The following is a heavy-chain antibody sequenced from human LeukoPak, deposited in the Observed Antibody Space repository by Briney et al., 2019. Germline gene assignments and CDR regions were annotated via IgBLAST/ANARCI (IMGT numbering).Heavy chain of an antibody. Sequence: GGSLRLSCAASGFTFSGYSMNWVRKAPGRGLEWVSSISSSSNYKYYADSVKGRFTISRDNAKNSLYLQMNSLRAEDTAVYYCATDLIHYYASGAKTWGQGTLVTVSS. CDR2: ISSSSNYK. CDR1: GFTFSGYS. V-gene: IGHV3-21*01. D-gene: IGHD3-10*01. J-gene: IGHJ5*02. CDR3: ATDLIHYYASGAKT.